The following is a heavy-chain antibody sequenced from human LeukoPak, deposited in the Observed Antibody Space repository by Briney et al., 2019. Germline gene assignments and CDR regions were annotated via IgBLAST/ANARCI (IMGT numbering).Heavy chain of an antibody. CDR1: GGSISSSSYY. CDR2: IYYSGST. V-gene: IGHV4-39*07. D-gene: IGHD3-10*01. J-gene: IGHJ4*02. CDR3: AREVRGSVDY. Sequence: KTSETLSLTCTVSGGSISSSSYYWGWIRQPPGKGLEWIGSIYYSGSTYYNPSLKSRVTIPVDTSKNQFSLKLSSVTAADTAVYYCAREVRGSVDYWGQGTLVTVSS.